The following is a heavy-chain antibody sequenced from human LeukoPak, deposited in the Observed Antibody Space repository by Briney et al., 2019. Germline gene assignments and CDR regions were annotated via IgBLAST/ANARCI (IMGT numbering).Heavy chain of an antibody. CDR3: TRRVGGTPVY. Sequence: QPGGSLSLSCAASGFTFSSYVMTWVRQAPGAGLEWVSAIGTHSTSTDYPDSVKGRFTISRDDSKNTVFLQMTSLRVEDTALYYCTRRVGGTPVYWRLGTLVTVSS. J-gene: IGHJ4*02. CDR1: GFTFSSYV. D-gene: IGHD1-26*01. V-gene: IGHV3-23*01. CDR2: IGTHSTST.